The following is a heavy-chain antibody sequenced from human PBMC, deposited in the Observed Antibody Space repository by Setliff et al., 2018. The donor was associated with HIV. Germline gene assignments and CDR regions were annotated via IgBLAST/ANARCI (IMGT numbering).Heavy chain of an antibody. D-gene: IGHD3-22*01. CDR3: ARSGYTSGFYWVFGAFGV. CDR2: IQYGDIS. J-gene: IGHJ3*01. V-gene: IGHV4-59*01. CDR1: GGSISNYY. Sequence: SETLSLTCTVSGGSISNYYWTWIRQPPGKGPEWIASIQYGDISHYNPSLQSRVTISVDTSTKKFSLFLSSVNETDTAVYYCARSGYTSGFYWVFGAFGVWGQGKMVTVTS.